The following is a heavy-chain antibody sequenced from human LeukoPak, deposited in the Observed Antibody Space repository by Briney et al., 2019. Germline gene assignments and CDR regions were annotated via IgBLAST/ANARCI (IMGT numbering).Heavy chain of an antibody. J-gene: IGHJ4*02. CDR3: ARGYRFGELFY. D-gene: IGHD3-10*01. CDR1: GYTFTSYY. CDR2: INPSGGST. V-gene: IGHV1-46*01. Sequence: ASVKVSCKASGYTFTSYYMHWVRQAPGQGLEWMGIINPSGGSTSYAQKFQGRVTMTRDTSISTAYMELSSLRSEDTAVYYCARGYRFGELFYWGQGTLVTVSS.